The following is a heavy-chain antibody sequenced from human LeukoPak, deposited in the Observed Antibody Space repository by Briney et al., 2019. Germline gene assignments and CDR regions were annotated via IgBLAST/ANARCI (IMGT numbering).Heavy chain of an antibody. CDR3: ARHLVVITLYYFDY. Sequence: SETLSLTCTFPSGSISDSDYYWGWIRQSPGKGLEWIGSIHYSGKTHYSPSLKSRASISADTSKNHFYLNLKSVTAADTALYFCARHLVVITLYYFDYWSQGTLVTVSS. V-gene: IGHV4-39*01. CDR1: SGSISDSDYY. J-gene: IGHJ4*02. CDR2: IHYSGKT. D-gene: IGHD3-22*01.